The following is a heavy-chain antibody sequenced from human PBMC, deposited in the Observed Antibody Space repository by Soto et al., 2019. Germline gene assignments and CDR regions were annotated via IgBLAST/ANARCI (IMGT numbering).Heavy chain of an antibody. CDR2: MNSDGSII. Sequence: GGSLRLSCAVAGYTFGNHWMHWVRQAPGKGLEWVSRMNSDGSIINYADSVKGRFTVSRDNAKNTLYLQMNSLRVEDTAVYYCATAEVDYWGPGNLVTVSS. V-gene: IGHV3-74*01. CDR1: GYTFGNHW. CDR3: ATAEVDY. J-gene: IGHJ4*02.